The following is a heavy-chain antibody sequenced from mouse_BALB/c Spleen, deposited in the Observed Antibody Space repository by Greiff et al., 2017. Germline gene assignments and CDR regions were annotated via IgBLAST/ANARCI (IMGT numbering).Heavy chain of an antibody. Sequence: QVQLQQPGAELVRPGASVKLSCKASGYTFTSYWINWVKQRPGQGLEWIGNIYPSDSYTNYNQKFKDKATLTVDKSSSTAYMQLSSPTSEDSAVYYCTRRHYRYDHFDYWGQGTTLTVSS. D-gene: IGHD2-14*01. CDR3: TRRHYRYDHFDY. CDR2: IYPSDSYT. CDR1: GYTFTSYW. J-gene: IGHJ2*01. V-gene: IGHV1-69*02.